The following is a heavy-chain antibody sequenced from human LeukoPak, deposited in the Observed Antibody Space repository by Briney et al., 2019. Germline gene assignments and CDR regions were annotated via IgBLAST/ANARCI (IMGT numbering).Heavy chain of an antibody. V-gene: IGHV3-23*01. Sequence: GGSLRLSCAASGFTFSSYAMSWVRQAPGKGLEWVSAISGSGGSTYYAASVKGRFTISRDRARNSLYLQMNSLRVEDTAVYYCARDYYDSSGHWFDPWGQGTLVTVSS. CDR3: ARDYYDSSGHWFDP. CDR2: ISGSGGST. CDR1: GFTFSSYA. J-gene: IGHJ5*02. D-gene: IGHD3-22*01.